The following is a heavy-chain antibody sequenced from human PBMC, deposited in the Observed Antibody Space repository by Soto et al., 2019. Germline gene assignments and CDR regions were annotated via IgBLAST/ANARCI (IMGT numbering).Heavy chain of an antibody. CDR1: GDSFTGYY. D-gene: IGHD6-19*01. V-gene: IGHV1-2*02. Sequence: ASVKVSCKAAGDSFTGYYIHWLRQAPGQGLEWMGWIYPNSGDTKSAQKFQGRLTLTRDTSITTAYMELSSLRSDDTAIYYCPSLPPSGCYALHSGQGPLLTLS. CDR2: IYPNSGDT. J-gene: IGHJ4*02. CDR3: PSLPPSGCYALH.